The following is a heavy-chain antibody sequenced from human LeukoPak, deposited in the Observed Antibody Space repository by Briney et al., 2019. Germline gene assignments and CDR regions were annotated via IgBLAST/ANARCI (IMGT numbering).Heavy chain of an antibody. CDR2: ISSSSSSYI. CDR1: GFTFSSYS. V-gene: IGHV3-21*01. J-gene: IGHJ4*02. Sequence: GSLRLSCAASGFTFSSYSMNWVRQAPGKGLEWVSSISSSSSSYIYYADSVKGRFTISRDNAKNSLYLQMNSLRAEDTAVYYCARIIPGEATGDYWGQGTLVTVSS. D-gene: IGHD7-27*01. CDR3: ARIIPGEATGDY.